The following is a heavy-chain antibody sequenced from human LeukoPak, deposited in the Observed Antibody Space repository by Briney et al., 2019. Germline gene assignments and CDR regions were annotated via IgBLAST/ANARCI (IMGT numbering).Heavy chain of an antibody. D-gene: IGHD3-10*01. CDR1: GYTFTTYY. CDR2: INPNSGGT. J-gene: IGHJ5*02. V-gene: IGHV1-2*02. CDR3: ARVITMVRGRNWFDP. Sequence: ASVKVSCKASGYTFTTYYMHWVRQAPGQGLEWMGWINPNSGGTNYAQKFQGRVTMTRDTSISTAYMELSRLRSEDTAVYYCARVITMVRGRNWFDPWGQGTLVTVSS.